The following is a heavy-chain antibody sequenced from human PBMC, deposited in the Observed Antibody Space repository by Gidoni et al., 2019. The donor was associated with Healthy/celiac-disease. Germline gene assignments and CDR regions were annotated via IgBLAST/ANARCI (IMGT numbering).Heavy chain of an antibody. D-gene: IGHD4-17*01. J-gene: IGHJ6*02. Sequence: QVQLVQSAAEVTKPGASVNVSCTASGYTFTGYYMHWVRQAPGQGLEWMGWINPNSGGTNYAQKFQGRVTMTRDTSISTAYMELSRLRSDDTAVYYCARVGGNYGDVPMGGMDVWGQGTTVTVSS. CDR2: INPNSGGT. CDR1: GYTFTGYY. V-gene: IGHV1-2*02. CDR3: ARVGGNYGDVPMGGMDV.